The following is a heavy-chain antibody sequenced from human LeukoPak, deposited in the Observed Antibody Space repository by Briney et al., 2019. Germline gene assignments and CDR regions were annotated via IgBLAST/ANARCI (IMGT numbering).Heavy chain of an antibody. V-gene: IGHV3-48*01. D-gene: IGHD3-3*01. J-gene: IGHJ3*02. CDR3: ARSLRNAFDI. CDR1: GFTFSSYA. Sequence: PGGSLRLSCAASGFTFSSYAMSWVRQAPGKGLEWVAYIRSSSSTIYYADSVKGRFTISTDNANNSVHLQMNSLRAEDTAVYYCARSLRNAFDIWGQGTMVTVSS. CDR2: IRSSSSTI.